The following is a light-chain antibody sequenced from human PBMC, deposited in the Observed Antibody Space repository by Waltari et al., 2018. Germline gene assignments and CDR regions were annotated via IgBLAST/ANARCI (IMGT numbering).Light chain of an antibody. CDR1: SSNVGSNS. J-gene: IGLJ7*01. CDR3: AAWDDSLDGHVL. V-gene: IGLV1-44*01. Sequence: QSVLTQPPSASEAAGKSVAISCSGSSSNVGSNSVSWYQQVPGTAPKLLIYYNDQRASALSDRFSGSKSCTSAFLAIRVLQTEDEADYYCAAWDDSLDGHVLFGGGTRLTVL. CDR2: YND.